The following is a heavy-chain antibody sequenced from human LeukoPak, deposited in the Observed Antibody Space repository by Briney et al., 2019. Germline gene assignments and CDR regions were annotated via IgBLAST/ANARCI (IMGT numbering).Heavy chain of an antibody. CDR2: IRYDQGNK. V-gene: IGHV3-30*02. D-gene: IGHD6-6*01. Sequence: GGSLRLSCAASGFTFSSYAMSWVRQSPGKGLEWVAFIRYDQGNKYYADSVKGQFTISRDNSKNTLYLQMNSLTAEDTAVYYCARALVAYSRTSPFDYWGQGTLVTVSS. CDR3: ARALVAYSRTSPFDY. CDR1: GFTFSSYA. J-gene: IGHJ4*02.